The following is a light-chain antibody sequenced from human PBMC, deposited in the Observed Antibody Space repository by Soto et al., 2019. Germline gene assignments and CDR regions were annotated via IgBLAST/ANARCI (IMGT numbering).Light chain of an antibody. CDR3: QQYGSSPSWT. CDR2: GAS. V-gene: IGKV3-20*01. CDR1: QSVSSSY. J-gene: IGKJ1*01. Sequence: EIVMTQSPVTLSVSPGDRTTLSCRASQSVSSSYLAWYQQKPGQAPRLLIYGASSRATVIPDRFSGSGSGTDFTLTISRLEPEDFAVYYCQQYGSSPSWTFGQGTKVDIK.